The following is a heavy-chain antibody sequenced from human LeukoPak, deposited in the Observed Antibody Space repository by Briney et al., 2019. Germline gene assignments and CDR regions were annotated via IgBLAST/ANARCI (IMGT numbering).Heavy chain of an antibody. CDR1: GGSISSYY. Sequence: PSETLSLTCTDSGGSISSYYWSWIRQPAGKGLEWIGRIYTSGSTNYNPSLKSRVTMSVDTSKNQFSLKLSSVTAADTAVYYCARGSEWELRGGFDYWGQGTLVTVSS. CDR3: ARGSEWELRGGFDY. CDR2: IYTSGST. D-gene: IGHD1-26*01. J-gene: IGHJ4*02. V-gene: IGHV4-4*07.